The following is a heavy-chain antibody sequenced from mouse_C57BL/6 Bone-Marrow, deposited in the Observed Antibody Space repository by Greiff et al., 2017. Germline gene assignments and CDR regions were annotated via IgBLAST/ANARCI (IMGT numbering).Heavy chain of an antibody. D-gene: IGHD1-1*01. CDR2: ISNGGGST. CDR3: ARRGTTVVDY. CDR1: GFTFSDYY. V-gene: IGHV5-12*01. Sequence: EVKLEESGGGLVQPGGSLKLSCAASGFTFSDYYMYWVRQTPEKGLEWVAYISNGGGSTYYPDTVKGRFTISRDNAKNTLYLQMSRLKSEDTAMYYCARRGTTVVDYWGQGTTLTVSS. J-gene: IGHJ2*01.